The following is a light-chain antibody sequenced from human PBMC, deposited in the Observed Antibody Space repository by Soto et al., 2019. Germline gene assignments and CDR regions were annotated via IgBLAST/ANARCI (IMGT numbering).Light chain of an antibody. J-gene: IGKJ1*01. V-gene: IGKV4-1*01. Sequence: DIVMTQSPDSLAVSLGERATINCKSSQSVLYSSNNKNYLAWFQQKPGQPPKLLIYWASTRESGVSDRFSGSGSGTEFTLTISSLQAEDVAVYYCQQFYSTPQTFGQGTKVDIK. CDR3: QQFYSTPQT. CDR1: QSVLYSSNNKNY. CDR2: WAS.